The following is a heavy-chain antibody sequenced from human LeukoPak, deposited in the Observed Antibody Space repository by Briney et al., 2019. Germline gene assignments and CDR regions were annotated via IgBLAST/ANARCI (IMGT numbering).Heavy chain of an antibody. D-gene: IGHD3-10*01. J-gene: IGHJ3*02. Sequence: SETLSLTCTVSGGSISSSSYYWGWIRQPPGKGLEWIGSIYYSGSTYYNPSLKSRVTISVDTSKNQFSLKLSSVTAADTAVYYCAKLTLWFGELPRSDAFDIWGQGTMVTVSS. V-gene: IGHV4-39*07. CDR2: IYYSGST. CDR3: AKLTLWFGELPRSDAFDI. CDR1: GGSISSSSYY.